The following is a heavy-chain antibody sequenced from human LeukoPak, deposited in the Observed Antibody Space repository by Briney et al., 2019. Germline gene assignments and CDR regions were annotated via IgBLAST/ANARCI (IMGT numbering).Heavy chain of an antibody. D-gene: IGHD3-16*01. Sequence: QPGGSLRLSCAASGFTFSSYEMNWVRQAPGKGLEWVSYISGSGSTIYYADSVEGRFTISRDNAKNSLNLQMNSLRAEDTAVYYCARGDAGYYYGMDVWGQGTTVTVSS. CDR3: ARGDAGYYYGMDV. J-gene: IGHJ6*02. V-gene: IGHV3-48*03. CDR1: GFTFSSYE. CDR2: ISGSGSTI.